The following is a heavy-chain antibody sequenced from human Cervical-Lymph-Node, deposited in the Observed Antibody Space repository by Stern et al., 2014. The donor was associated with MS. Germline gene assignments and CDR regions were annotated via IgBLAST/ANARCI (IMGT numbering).Heavy chain of an antibody. J-gene: IGHJ3*02. V-gene: IGHV1-69*06. D-gene: IGHD6-19*01. CDR2: LIPMLGT. CDR3: ARTRSSGWFDGFDT. CDR1: GGTFSSYA. Sequence: VQLVKSGAEVKKPGSSVRVSCNASGGTFSSYAINWVRQAPGQGLQWMGGLIPMLGTNYARQFQARVTITADKSTNTVHMELSSLTFDDTAVYYCARTRSSGWFDGFDTWGQGTLVTVSS.